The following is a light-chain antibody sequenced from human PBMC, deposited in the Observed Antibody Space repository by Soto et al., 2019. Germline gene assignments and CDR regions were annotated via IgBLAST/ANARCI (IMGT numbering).Light chain of an antibody. Sequence: IQMTQSPSTLSASVGDRVTITCRATQIISHWLAWYQQKPGKAPKLLISKASTFENGVPSRFSGGISGTEFTLTITGLQPDDFATYYCQQYSIYPRTFGQGTKLEI. CDR1: QIISHW. CDR2: KAS. CDR3: QQYSIYPRT. V-gene: IGKV1-5*03. J-gene: IGKJ2*01.